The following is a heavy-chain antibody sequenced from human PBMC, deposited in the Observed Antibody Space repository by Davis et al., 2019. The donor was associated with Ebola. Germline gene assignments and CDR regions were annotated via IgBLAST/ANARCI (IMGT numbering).Heavy chain of an antibody. D-gene: IGHD3-10*01. CDR2: INPNSGGT. Sequence: AASVKVSCKASGYTFTGYYMHWVRQAPGQGLEWMGRINPNSGGTNYAQKFQGRVTMTRDTSTSTVYMELSSLRSEDTAVYYCARDEGFRMVRGVITFWGQGTLVTVSS. V-gene: IGHV1-2*06. J-gene: IGHJ4*02. CDR1: GYTFTGYY. CDR3: ARDEGFRMVRGVITF.